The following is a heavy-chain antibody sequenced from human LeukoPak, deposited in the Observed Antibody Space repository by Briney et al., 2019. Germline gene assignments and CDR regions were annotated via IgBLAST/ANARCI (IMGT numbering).Heavy chain of an antibody. CDR3: ARYWGPYDSGAYFDY. CDR1: GGSISSGGYS. Sequence: SETLSLTCAVSGGSISSGGYSWSWIRQPPGKGLEWIGYIYHSGSTYYNPSLKSRVTISVDRSKNQFSLKLSSVTAADTAMYYCARYWGPYDSGAYFDYWGQGTLVTVSS. CDR2: IYHSGST. D-gene: IGHD3-22*01. J-gene: IGHJ4*02. V-gene: IGHV4-30-2*01.